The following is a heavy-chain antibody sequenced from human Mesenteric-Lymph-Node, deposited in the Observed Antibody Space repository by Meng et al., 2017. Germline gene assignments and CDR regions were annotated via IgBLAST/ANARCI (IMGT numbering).Heavy chain of an antibody. J-gene: IGHJ4*02. CDR1: GDSISSDIW. CDR3: GRDQGRELINH. V-gene: IGHV4-4*02. CDR2: VYHRGDT. Sequence: QVQLQEPGPGLVKPSGTLSLTCTVSGDSISSDIWWGWVRQPPGKGLEWIGEVYHRGDTNYNPSLKSRVDISVDKSKNQFYLSLFSVTAADTAVYYCGRDQGRELINHWGQGTLVTVSS. D-gene: IGHD1-7*01.